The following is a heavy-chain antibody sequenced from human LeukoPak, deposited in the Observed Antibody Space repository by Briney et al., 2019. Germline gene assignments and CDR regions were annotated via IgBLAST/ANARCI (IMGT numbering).Heavy chain of an antibody. CDR2: IYPNSGGT. J-gene: IGHJ4*02. CDR3: ARGDVLRFLEWLWDFDY. Sequence: GASVKVSCKASGYTFTGYYMHWVRQAPGQGLEWMGWIYPNSGGTNYAQKFQGRVTMTRDTSISTAYMELSRLRSDDTAVYYCARGDVLRFLEWLWDFDYWGQGTLVTVSS. V-gene: IGHV1-2*02. D-gene: IGHD3-3*01. CDR1: GYTFTGYY.